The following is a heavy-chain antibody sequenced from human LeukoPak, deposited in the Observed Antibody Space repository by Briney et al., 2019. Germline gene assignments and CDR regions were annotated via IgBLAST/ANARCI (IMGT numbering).Heavy chain of an antibody. CDR1: GYTFTGYY. D-gene: IGHD1-26*01. V-gene: IGHV1-2*02. CDR2: INPNSGGT. CDR3: ATTGGGSYHYYYYGMDV. Sequence: ASVKVSCKASGYTFTGYYIHWVRQAPGQGLEWMGWINPNSGGTNYAQKFQGRVSMTRDTSISTAYMELSRLRSDDTAVYYCATTGGGSYHYYYYGMDVWGQGTTVTVSS. J-gene: IGHJ6*02.